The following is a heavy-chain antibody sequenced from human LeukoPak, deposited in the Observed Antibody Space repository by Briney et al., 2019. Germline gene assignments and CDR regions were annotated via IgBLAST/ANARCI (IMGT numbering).Heavy chain of an antibody. Sequence: SETLSLTCTVSGGSISTTNYYWGWIRQSPGKGLEWTGEIYHSGNTNYNPSLKSRVTISVDTSKNQFSLKLSSVTAADTAVYYCARRTNYYDSSGPGDFDYWGQGTLVTVSS. CDR2: IYHSGNT. CDR3: ARRTNYYDSSGPGDFDY. CDR1: GGSISTTNYY. D-gene: IGHD3-22*01. J-gene: IGHJ4*02. V-gene: IGHV4-39*07.